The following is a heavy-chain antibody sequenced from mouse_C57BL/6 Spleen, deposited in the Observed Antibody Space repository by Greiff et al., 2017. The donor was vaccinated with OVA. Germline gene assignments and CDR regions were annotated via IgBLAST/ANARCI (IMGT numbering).Heavy chain of an antibody. V-gene: IGHV1-26*01. D-gene: IGHD2-3*01. CDR1: GYTFTDYY. Sequence: VQLQQSGPELVKPGASVKISCKASGYTFTDYYMNWVKQSHGKSLEWIGDLNPNNGGTSYNQKFKGKATLTVDKSSSTAYMELRSLTSEDSAVYYCARSGDGYLLAMDYWGQGTSVTVSS. J-gene: IGHJ4*01. CDR2: LNPNNGGT. CDR3: ARSGDGYLLAMDY.